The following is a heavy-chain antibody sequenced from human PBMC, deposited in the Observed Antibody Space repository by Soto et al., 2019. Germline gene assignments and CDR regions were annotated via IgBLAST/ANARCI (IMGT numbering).Heavy chain of an antibody. CDR2: ITSRGIV. CDR1: GGSISSSNSY. CDR3: AMGSYGRADY. J-gene: IGHJ4*02. V-gene: IGHV4-39*01. D-gene: IGHD3-10*01. Sequence: PSETLSLTCIVSGGSISSSNSYWGWIRQPPGKGLEWVGSITSRGIVYYNPSLTSRVTISVDTSKNQFSLKLTSLTAADTAVNWCAMGSYGRADYWGLGTLVTVSS.